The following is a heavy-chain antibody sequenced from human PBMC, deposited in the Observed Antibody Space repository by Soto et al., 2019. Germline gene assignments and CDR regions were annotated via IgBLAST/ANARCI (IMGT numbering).Heavy chain of an antibody. V-gene: IGHV3-23*01. CDR2: ISRSGSST. CDR3: AKYISGGYTQYYGMDV. J-gene: IGHJ6*02. D-gene: IGHD1-26*01. CDR1: GFTFSSYD. Sequence: PGGSLRLSCAASGFTFSSYDMSWVRQAPGKGLEWVSTISRSGSSTYYADSVKGRFTISRDNSKNTLYLQVNSLRAEDTAVYYCAKYISGGYTQYYGMDVWGQGTTVTVSS.